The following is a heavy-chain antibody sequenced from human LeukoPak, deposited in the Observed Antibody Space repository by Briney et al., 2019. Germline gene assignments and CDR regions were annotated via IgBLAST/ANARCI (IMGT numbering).Heavy chain of an antibody. V-gene: IGHV4-34*01. CDR3: ARWRYSYGSGSSNWFNP. Sequence: SETLSLTCAVYGGSFSGYYWSWIRQPPGKGLEWIGEINDSESSNYNPSLKSRVTISVDTPKNQFSPRLSSVTAADTAVYYCARWRYSYGSGSSNWFNPWGQGTLVTVSS. J-gene: IGHJ5*02. CDR1: GGSFSGYY. D-gene: IGHD5-18*01. CDR2: INDSESS.